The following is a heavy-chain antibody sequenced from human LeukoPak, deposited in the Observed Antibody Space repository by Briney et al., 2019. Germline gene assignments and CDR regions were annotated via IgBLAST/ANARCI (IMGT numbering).Heavy chain of an antibody. CDR1: GFTFSSYG. V-gene: IGHV3-30*02. CDR2: IRYDGSNK. D-gene: IGHD2-2*01. CDR3: ARDSCSSKTCLDY. Sequence: GGSLRLSCAASGFTFSSYGMHWVRQAPGKGLEWVAFIRYDGSNKYYADSVKGRFTISRDNSKNTLYLQMNSLRAEDTAVYYCARDSCSSKTCLDYWGQGTLVTVSS. J-gene: IGHJ4*02.